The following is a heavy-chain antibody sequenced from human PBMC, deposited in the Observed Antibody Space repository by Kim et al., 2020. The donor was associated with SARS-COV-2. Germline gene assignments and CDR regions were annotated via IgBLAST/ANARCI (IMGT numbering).Heavy chain of an antibody. Sequence: NRSLKSRVSISVDTSKNQFSLKLRSVTAADTAIYYCARHWGRGVPPGIDDWGQGTLVTVSS. J-gene: IGHJ4*02. D-gene: IGHD2-2*01. CDR3: ARHWGRGVPPGIDD. V-gene: IGHV4-39*01.